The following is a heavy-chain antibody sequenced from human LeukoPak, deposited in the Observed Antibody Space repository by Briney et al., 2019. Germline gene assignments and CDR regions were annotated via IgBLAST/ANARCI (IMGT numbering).Heavy chain of an antibody. Sequence: GGSLRLSCAASGFTFSSYAMTWVRQAPGKGLEWVSAISGSGGSTYYAGSVKGRFTISRDTARNSLILQMNSLRAGDTALYFCARLSGTGYFDLWGQGTLVTVSS. V-gene: IGHV3-23*01. CDR1: GFTFSSYA. J-gene: IGHJ4*02. CDR2: ISGSGGST. D-gene: IGHD1-1*01. CDR3: ARLSGTGYFDL.